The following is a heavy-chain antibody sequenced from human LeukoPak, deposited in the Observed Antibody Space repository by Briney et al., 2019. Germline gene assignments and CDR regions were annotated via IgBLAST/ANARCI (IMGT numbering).Heavy chain of an antibody. D-gene: IGHD5-12*01. CDR3: AKVGLRPRRFDY. Sequence: GGSLRLSCAASGFTFSSYGMSWVRQAPGKGLEWVSAISGSGGSTYYADSVKGRFTISRDNSKNTLYLQINSLRAEDTAVYYCAKVGLRPRRFDYWGQGTLVTVSS. V-gene: IGHV3-23*01. CDR2: ISGSGGST. CDR1: GFTFSSYG. J-gene: IGHJ4*02.